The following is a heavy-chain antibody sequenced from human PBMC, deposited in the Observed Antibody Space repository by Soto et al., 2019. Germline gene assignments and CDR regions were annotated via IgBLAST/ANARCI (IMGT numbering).Heavy chain of an antibody. CDR2: IYHSGST. CDR1: GGSISSGGYS. Sequence: QLQLQESGSGLVKPSQTLSLTCAVSGGSISSGGYSWSWIRQPPGKGLEWIGYIYHSGSTYYNPSLKSRVTIAVDRSKNQCSLKLSSVTAADTAVYYCARAPVVYDSSGYYYDYWGQGTLVTVSS. CDR3: ARAPVVYDSSGYYYDY. D-gene: IGHD3-22*01. J-gene: IGHJ4*02. V-gene: IGHV4-30-2*01.